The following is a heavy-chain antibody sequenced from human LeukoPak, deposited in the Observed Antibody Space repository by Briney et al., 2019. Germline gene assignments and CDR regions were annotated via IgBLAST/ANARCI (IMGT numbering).Heavy chain of an antibody. V-gene: IGHV1-2*04. Sequence: ASVKVSCKASGYTFTGYYMHWVRQAPGQGLEWMGWINPNSGGTNYAQKFQGWVTMTRDTSISTAYMELSRLRSDDMAVYYCAREEQWELGYGMDVWGQGTTVTVSS. J-gene: IGHJ6*02. CDR3: AREEQWELGYGMDV. CDR1: GYTFTGYY. D-gene: IGHD1-26*01. CDR2: INPNSGGT.